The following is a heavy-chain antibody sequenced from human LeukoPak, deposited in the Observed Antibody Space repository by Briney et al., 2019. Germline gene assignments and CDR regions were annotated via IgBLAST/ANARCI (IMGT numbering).Heavy chain of an antibody. CDR3: ARDSGYSYGYCGDY. V-gene: IGHV3-21*01. Sequence: GGSLRLSCAASGFTFSSYSMNWVRQAPGKGLEWVSSISSSSSYIYYVDSVKGRFTISRDNAKNSLYLQMNSLRAEDTAVYYCARDSGYSYGYCGDYWGQGTLVTVSS. CDR2: ISSSSSYI. CDR1: GFTFSSYS. J-gene: IGHJ4*02. D-gene: IGHD5-18*01.